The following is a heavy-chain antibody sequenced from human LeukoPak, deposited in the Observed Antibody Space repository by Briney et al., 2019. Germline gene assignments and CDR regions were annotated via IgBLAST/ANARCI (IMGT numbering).Heavy chain of an antibody. CDR2: IYSGGST. J-gene: IGHJ4*02. D-gene: IGHD1-26*01. CDR3: ARDVVGATYFD. CDR1: GFTVSSNY. Sequence: GGSLRLSCAASGFTVSSNYMSWVRQAPGKGLEWVSVIYSGGSTSYADSVKGRFTISRDNSKNTLYLQMNSLRAEDTAVYYCARDVVGATYFDWGQGTLVTVSS. V-gene: IGHV3-53*01.